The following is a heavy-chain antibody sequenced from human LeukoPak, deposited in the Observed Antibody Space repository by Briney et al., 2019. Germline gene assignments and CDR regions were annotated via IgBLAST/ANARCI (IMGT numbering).Heavy chain of an antibody. CDR3: ARLRLELLDY. CDR2: ISSSGSTI. CDR1: GFTFSSYE. D-gene: IGHD3-3*01. J-gene: IGHJ4*02. V-gene: IGHV3-48*03. Sequence: GGSLRLSCAASGFTFSSYEMNWVRQAPGKGLEWVSYISSSGSTIYYADSVKGRFTISRDNAKNSLYLQMNSLRAEDTAVYYCARLRLELLDYWGQGTLVTVSS.